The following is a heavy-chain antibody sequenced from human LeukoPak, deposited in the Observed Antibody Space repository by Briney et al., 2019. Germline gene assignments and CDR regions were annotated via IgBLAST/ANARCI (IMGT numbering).Heavy chain of an antibody. CDR2: IYYSGST. D-gene: IGHD3-16*02. Sequence: PSETLSLTCTVSGGSISSSSYYWGWIRQPPGKGLEWIGSIYYSGSTYYNPSLKSRVTISVDTSKNQFSLKLSSVTAADTAVYYCARVSRRLTFGGVIDFDYWGQGTLVTVSS. J-gene: IGHJ4*02. CDR3: ARVSRRLTFGGVIDFDY. CDR1: GGSISSSSYY. V-gene: IGHV4-39*07.